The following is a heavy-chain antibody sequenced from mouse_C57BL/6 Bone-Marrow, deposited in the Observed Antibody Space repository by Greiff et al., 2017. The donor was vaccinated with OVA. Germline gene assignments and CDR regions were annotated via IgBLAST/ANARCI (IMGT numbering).Heavy chain of an antibody. D-gene: IGHD2-4*01. CDR3: ARAYDYDRDYYAMDY. J-gene: IGHJ4*01. CDR2: IHPNSGST. V-gene: IGHV1-64*01. Sequence: QVQLQQPGAELVKPGASVKLSCKASGYTFTSYWMHWVKQRPGQGLEWIGMIHPNSGSTNYNEKFKSKATLTVDKSSSTAYIQLSSLTSEDSAVYYCARAYDYDRDYYAMDYWGQGTSVTVSS. CDR1: GYTFTSYW.